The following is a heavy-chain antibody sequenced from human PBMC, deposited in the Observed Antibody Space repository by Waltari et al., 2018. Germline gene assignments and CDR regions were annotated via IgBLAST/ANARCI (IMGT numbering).Heavy chain of an antibody. CDR1: GGSISSSSYY. Sequence: QLQLLESGPGLVKPSETLSLTCTVSGGSISSSSYYWGWIRPPPGKGLEWIGSMYYGGGTDYNPALKSRVTISVDTSKNQFSLKLGSVTAADTAVYCCARPHLLGYCTNGVCYDYGMDVWGQGPRSPSP. D-gene: IGHD2-8*01. CDR3: ARPHLLGYCTNGVCYDYGMDV. V-gene: IGHV4-39*01. J-gene: IGHJ6*02. CDR2: MYYGGGT.